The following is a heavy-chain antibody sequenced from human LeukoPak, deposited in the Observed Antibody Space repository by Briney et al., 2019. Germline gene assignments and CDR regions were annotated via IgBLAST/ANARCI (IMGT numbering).Heavy chain of an antibody. CDR1: GFTFNNYG. D-gene: IGHD3-9*01. CDR3: AKTYYEILTDPPYCFDY. Sequence: GGSLRLSCEASGFTFNNYGMHWVRQAPGKGLEWVASIRYDGSNKYYADSVKGRFTISRDNSKNTLYLQMNSLRPEDTAVYYCAKTYYEILTDPPYCFDYWGQGTLVTVSS. CDR2: IRYDGSNK. J-gene: IGHJ4*02. V-gene: IGHV3-30*02.